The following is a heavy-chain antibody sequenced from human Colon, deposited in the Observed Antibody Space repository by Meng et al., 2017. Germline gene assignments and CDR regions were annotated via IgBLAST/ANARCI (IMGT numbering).Heavy chain of an antibody. D-gene: IGHD4-17*01. CDR3: ARQPPDYGDYDPYFDY. J-gene: IGHJ4*02. CDR2: IYPGDSDT. Sequence: KVSCKGSGYSFSKFWIGWVRQMPGKGLEWMGIIYPGDSDTRYSTSFQGQVTISANKSITTAYLQWSSLKASDTAMYYCARQPPDYGDYDPYFDYWGQGTLVTVSS. V-gene: IGHV5-51*01. CDR1: GYSFSKFW.